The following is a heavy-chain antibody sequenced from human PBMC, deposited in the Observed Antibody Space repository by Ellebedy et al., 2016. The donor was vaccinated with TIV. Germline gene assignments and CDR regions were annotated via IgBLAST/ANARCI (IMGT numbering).Heavy chain of an antibody. J-gene: IGHJ3*02. CDR2: INPNSGGT. Sequence: ASVKVSXXASGYTFTDFYMHWVRQAPGQGLEWMGWINPNSGGTNYAQKFQGWVTMTRDTSISTAYMELRRLRSDDTAVYCCARGFDAFDIWGQGTMVTVSS. CDR1: GYTFTDFY. CDR3: ARGFDAFDI. V-gene: IGHV1-2*04.